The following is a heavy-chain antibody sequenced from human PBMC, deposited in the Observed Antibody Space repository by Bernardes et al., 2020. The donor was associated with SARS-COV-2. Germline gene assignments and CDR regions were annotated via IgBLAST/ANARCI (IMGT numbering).Heavy chain of an antibody. V-gene: IGHV3-33*01. Sequence: GGSLRLSCAASGFTFRDYTMHWVRQAPGKGLEWVAVIWHDGSRVYYVDSVKGRFAISRDNSNNTLYLQMNNLRVEDTALYRCATEDGEWLESWGQGTLVTVSS. CDR1: GFTFRDYT. D-gene: IGHD4-17*01. CDR3: ATEDGEWLES. CDR2: IWHDGSRV. J-gene: IGHJ5*01.